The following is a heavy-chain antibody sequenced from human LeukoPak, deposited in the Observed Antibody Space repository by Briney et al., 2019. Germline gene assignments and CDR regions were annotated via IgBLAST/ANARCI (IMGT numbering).Heavy chain of an antibody. V-gene: IGHV3-21*01. CDR1: GFIFSSYS. J-gene: IGHJ4*02. CDR2: ISSSSSYI. Sequence: PGGSLRLSCAASGFIFSSYSMNWVRQAPGKGLEWVSSISSSSSYIYYADSVKGRFTISRDNAKNSLYLQMNSLRAEDTAVYYCARGSGSSSQQTRDYWGQGTLVTVSS. D-gene: IGHD6-13*01. CDR3: ARGSGSSSQQTRDY.